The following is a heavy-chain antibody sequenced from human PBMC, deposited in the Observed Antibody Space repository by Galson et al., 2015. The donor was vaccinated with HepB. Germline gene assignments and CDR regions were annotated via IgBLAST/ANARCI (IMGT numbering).Heavy chain of an antibody. CDR2: IDWDDDK. D-gene: IGHD6-13*01. J-gene: IGHJ4*02. CDR1: GFSLSTSGMC. Sequence: PALVTPTQTLTLTCTFSGFSLSTSGMCVSWIRQHPGKALEWLARIDWDDDKYYSTSLKTRLTISKDTSKDQVVLTMTNMDPVDTATYYCARTLAAAGTGSDYWGQGTLVTVSS. CDR3: ARTLAAAGTGSDY. V-gene: IGHV2-70*11.